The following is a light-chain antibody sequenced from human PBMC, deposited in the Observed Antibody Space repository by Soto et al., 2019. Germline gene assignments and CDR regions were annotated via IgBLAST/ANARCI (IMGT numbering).Light chain of an antibody. V-gene: IGKV4-1*01. Sequence: DIVMTQSPDSLAVSLGERATINCKSSQSVLYSSNNKNYLAWYQQKAGQPPKLLIYWASTRESGVPDRFSGSGSGTDFTLTISSLQAEDVAVYYCQPYYGSPATFGQVNKVAIK. CDR3: QPYYGSPAT. J-gene: IGKJ1*01. CDR2: WAS. CDR1: QSVLYSSNNKNY.